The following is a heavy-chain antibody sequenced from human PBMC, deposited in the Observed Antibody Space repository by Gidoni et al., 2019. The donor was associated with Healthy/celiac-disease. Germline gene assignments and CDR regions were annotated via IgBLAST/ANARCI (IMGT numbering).Heavy chain of an antibody. CDR1: GYTFPGYY. D-gene: IGHD5-12*01. V-gene: IGHV1-2*02. CDR2: INPNSGGT. Sequence: QVQLVQSGAEVKKPGASVKVSCKASGYTFPGYYMHWVRQAPGQGLEWMGWINPNSGGTNYAQKFQGRVTMTRDTSISTAYMELSRLRSDDTAVYYCARDRRDIVATIGYDYWGQGTLVTVSS. J-gene: IGHJ4*02. CDR3: ARDRRDIVATIGYDY.